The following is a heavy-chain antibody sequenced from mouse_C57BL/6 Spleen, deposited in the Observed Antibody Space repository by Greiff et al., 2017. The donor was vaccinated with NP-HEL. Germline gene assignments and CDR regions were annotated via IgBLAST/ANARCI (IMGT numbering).Heavy chain of an antibody. CDR1: GYTFTSYW. J-gene: IGHJ3*01. V-gene: IGHV1-69*01. CDR2: IDPSDSYT. Sequence: QVQLQQPGAELVMPGASVKLSCKASGYTFTSYWMHWVKQRPGQGLEWIGEIDPSDSYTNYNQKFKGKSTLTVDKSSSTAYMQLSSLTSEDSAVYYCARRGDYGGSSPWFAYWGQGTLVTVSA. CDR3: ARRGDYGGSSPWFAY. D-gene: IGHD1-1*01.